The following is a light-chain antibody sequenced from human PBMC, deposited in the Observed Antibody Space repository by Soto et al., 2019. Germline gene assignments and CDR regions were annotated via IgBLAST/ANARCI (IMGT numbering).Light chain of an antibody. J-gene: IGLJ2*01. CDR2: AVS. V-gene: IGLV2-11*01. Sequence: QSALTQPRSVSGSPGQSVTISCTGTSSDVGGYNYVSWYQQHPGKAPKLIIYAVSVRPSGVPDRFSGSKSGNTASLTISGLQADDEADYYCCSYAGYYTLVFGGGTKLTVL. CDR3: CSYAGYYTLV. CDR1: SSDVGGYNY.